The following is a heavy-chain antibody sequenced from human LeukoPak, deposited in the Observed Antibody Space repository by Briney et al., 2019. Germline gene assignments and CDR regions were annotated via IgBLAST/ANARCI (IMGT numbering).Heavy chain of an antibody. CDR1: GYTFTSYD. CDR3: ARMAASSSGIHYTLGMDV. CDR2: MNPNSGNT. D-gene: IGHD6-19*01. Sequence: ASVKVSCKASGYTFTSYDINWVRQAPGQGLEWMGWMNPNSGNTGYAQKFQGRVTMTRNTSISTAYMELSSLRSEDTAVYYCARMAASSSGIHYTLGMDVWGQGTTVTVSS. J-gene: IGHJ6*02. V-gene: IGHV1-8*01.